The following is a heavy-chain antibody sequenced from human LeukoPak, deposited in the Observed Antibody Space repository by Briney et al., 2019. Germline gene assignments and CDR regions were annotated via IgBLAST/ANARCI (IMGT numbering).Heavy chain of an antibody. J-gene: IGHJ4*02. CDR2: INHSGST. Sequence: SETLSLTCAVYGGSFSGYYWSWIRQPPGKGLEWIGEINHSGSTNYNPSLKSRVTISVDTSKNQFSLKLSSATAADTAVYSCARGNRAGYNFDYWGQGALVTVSS. D-gene: IGHD5-24*01. CDR1: GGSFSGYY. CDR3: ARGNRAGYNFDY. V-gene: IGHV4-34*01.